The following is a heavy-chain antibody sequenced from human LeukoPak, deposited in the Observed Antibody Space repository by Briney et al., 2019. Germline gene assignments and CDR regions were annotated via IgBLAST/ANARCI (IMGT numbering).Heavy chain of an antibody. CDR3: AKLDWFDP. CDR1: GFTFSGYW. Sequence: GGSLRLSCVASGFTFSGYWMHWVRQAPGKGLEWVSRIKGDGSSTSYADSVKGRFTISRDNAKNTLYLQMNSLRAEDTAVYYCAKLDWFDPWGQGTLVTVSS. J-gene: IGHJ5*02. V-gene: IGHV3-74*01. CDR2: IKGDGSST. D-gene: IGHD3-3*02.